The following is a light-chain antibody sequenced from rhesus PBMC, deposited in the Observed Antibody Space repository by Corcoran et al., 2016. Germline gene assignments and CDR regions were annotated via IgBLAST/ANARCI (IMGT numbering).Light chain of an antibody. Sequence: DIQMTQSPSSLSASVGDRVTIACRASENVNNYLNWYQQKPGKAPKLLIDKAFTLQSGVPSRFSGSGSGTDYTFTISSLQPEDVATYYCQHGYGTPFTFGPGTKLDIK. J-gene: IGKJ3*01. CDR1: ENVNNY. CDR3: QHGYGTPFT. CDR2: KAF. V-gene: IGKV1-74*01.